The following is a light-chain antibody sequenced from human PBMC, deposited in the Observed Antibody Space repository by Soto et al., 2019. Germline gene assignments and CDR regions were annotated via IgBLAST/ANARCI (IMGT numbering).Light chain of an antibody. V-gene: IGKV3-20*01. CDR2: GAS. J-gene: IGKJ1*01. CDR1: QSVSSN. Sequence: EIVMTQSPSTLSVSPGERATLSCRASQSVSSNLAWYQQKPGQAPRLLIYGASTRATGIPDRFSGSGSGTDFTLTISRLEPEDFAVYYCQQYGGSGTFGQGTKVDIK. CDR3: QQYGGSGT.